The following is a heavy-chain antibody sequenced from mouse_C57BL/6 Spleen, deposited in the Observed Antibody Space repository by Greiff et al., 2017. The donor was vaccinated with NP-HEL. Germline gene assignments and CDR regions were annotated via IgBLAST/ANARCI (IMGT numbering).Heavy chain of an antibody. V-gene: IGHV6-3*01. Sequence: EVKVEESGGGLVQPGGSMKLSCVASGFTFSNYWMNWVRQSPEKGLEWVAQIRLKSDNYATHYAESVKGRFTISRDDSKSSVYLQMNNLRAEDTGIYYCTGSSYVYFNVWGTGTTVTVSS. D-gene: IGHD1-1*01. J-gene: IGHJ1*03. CDR2: IRLKSDNYAT. CDR1: GFTFSNYW. CDR3: TGSSYVYFNV.